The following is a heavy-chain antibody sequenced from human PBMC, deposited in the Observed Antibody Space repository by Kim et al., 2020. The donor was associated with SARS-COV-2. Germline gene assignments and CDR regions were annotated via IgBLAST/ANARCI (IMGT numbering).Heavy chain of an antibody. D-gene: IGHD2-2*01. CDR3: ARSRIVVVPAASTDQTHFDY. V-gene: IGHV4-34*01. CDR1: GGSFSGYY. J-gene: IGHJ4*02. CDR2: INHSGST. Sequence: SETLSLTCAVYGGSFSGYYWSWIRQPPGKGLEWIGEINHSGSTNYNPSLKSRVTISVDTSKNQFSLKLSSVTAADTAVYYCARSRIVVVPAASTDQTHFDYWGQGTLVTVSS.